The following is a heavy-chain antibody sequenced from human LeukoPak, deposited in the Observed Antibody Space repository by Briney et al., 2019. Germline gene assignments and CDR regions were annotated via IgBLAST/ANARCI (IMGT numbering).Heavy chain of an antibody. CDR3: ARTQNPYYYGSGTHTYNWFDP. J-gene: IGHJ5*02. CDR1: GFTFTSYD. D-gene: IGHD3-10*01. V-gene: IGHV1-8*01. Sequence: GASVKVSCKTSGFTFTSYDINWVRQATGQGLEWMGWMNPNSGNTGYAQKFQGRVTMTRDTSTSTAYMELRSLRSDDTAVYYCARTQNPYYYGSGTHTYNWFDPWGQGTLVTVSS. CDR2: MNPNSGNT.